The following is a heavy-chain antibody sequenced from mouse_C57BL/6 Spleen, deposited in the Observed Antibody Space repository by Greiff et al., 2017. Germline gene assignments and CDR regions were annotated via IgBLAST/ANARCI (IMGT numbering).Heavy chain of an antibody. Sequence: QVQLQQPGAELVKPGASVKLSCKASGYTFTSYWMHWVKQRPGRGLEWIGRIDPNSGGTKYNEKFKSKATLTVDKPSSTAYMQRSSLTSEDSAVYYCARSGVFITTVVAHWYFDVWGTGTTVTVSS. D-gene: IGHD1-1*01. CDR2: IDPNSGGT. CDR1: GYTFTSYW. J-gene: IGHJ1*03. V-gene: IGHV1-72*01. CDR3: ARSGVFITTVVAHWYFDV.